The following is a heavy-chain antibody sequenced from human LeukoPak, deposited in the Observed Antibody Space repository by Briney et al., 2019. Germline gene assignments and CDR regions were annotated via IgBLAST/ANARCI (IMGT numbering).Heavy chain of an antibody. CDR1: GFTFSSYA. Sequence: GGSLRLSCAASGFTFSSYAMSWVRQAPGKGLEWVSAISGSGGSTYYADSVKGRFTISRDNSKNTLYLQMNSLRAEDTAVYYCAKYGSGSYSGDARIDPWGQGTLVTVSS. CDR3: AKYGSGSYSGDARIDP. D-gene: IGHD3-10*01. V-gene: IGHV3-23*01. CDR2: ISGSGGST. J-gene: IGHJ5*02.